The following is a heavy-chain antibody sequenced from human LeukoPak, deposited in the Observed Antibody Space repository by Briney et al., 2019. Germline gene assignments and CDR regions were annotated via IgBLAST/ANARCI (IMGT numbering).Heavy chain of an antibody. CDR2: NYYSGST. CDR1: GGSISSGGYS. D-gene: IGHD3-22*01. J-gene: IGHJ4*02. V-gene: IGHV4-30-4*07. Sequence: SETLSLTCAVSGGSISSGGYSWSWIRQPPGKGLEWIGYNYYSGSTYYNPSLKSRVTISVDTSKNQFSLKLSSVTAADTAVYYCARESYDSSGYSVPLGYWGQGTLVTVSS. CDR3: ARESYDSSGYSVPLGY.